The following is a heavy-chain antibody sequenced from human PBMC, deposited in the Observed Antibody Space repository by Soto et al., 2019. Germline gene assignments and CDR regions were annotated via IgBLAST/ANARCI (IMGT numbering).Heavy chain of an antibody. Sequence: PGGSLRLSCAASRFTFRSYAMHWVRQAPGKGLEWVAAISYDGDHRYYADSVKGRFTVSRDNSKNTLYLQMESLTTADTAVYYCSRDLGRNWLQGWLDPWGHGTPVTVSS. CDR2: ISYDGDHR. V-gene: IGHV3-30-3*01. CDR1: RFTFRSYA. D-gene: IGHD3-9*01. CDR3: SRDLGRNWLQGWLDP. J-gene: IGHJ5*02.